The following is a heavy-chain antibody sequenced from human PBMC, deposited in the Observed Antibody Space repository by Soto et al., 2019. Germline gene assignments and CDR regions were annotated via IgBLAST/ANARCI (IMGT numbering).Heavy chain of an antibody. CDR2: INHSGST. V-gene: IGHV4-34*01. CDR3: ARGRNDYVWGSYRLNWFDP. D-gene: IGHD3-16*02. J-gene: IGHJ5*02. CDR1: GGSFSGYY. Sequence: PSETLSLTCAVYGGSFSGYYWSWIRQPPGKGLEWIGEINHSGSTNYNPSLKSRVTISVDTSKNQFSLKLSSVTAADTAVYYCARGRNDYVWGSYRLNWFDPWGQGTLVTVSS.